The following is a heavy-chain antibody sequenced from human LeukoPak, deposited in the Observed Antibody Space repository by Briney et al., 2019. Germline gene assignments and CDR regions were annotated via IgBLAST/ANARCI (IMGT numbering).Heavy chain of an antibody. CDR1: GFTFSDYY. Sequence: PGGSLRLSCAASGFTFSDYYMSWIRQAPGKGLEWVSYISSSGSTIYYADSVKGRFTISRDNAKNSLYLQMNSLRAEDTAVYYRARASTGTDLDAFDIWGQGTMVTVSS. V-gene: IGHV3-11*04. J-gene: IGHJ3*02. CDR3: ARASTGTDLDAFDI. D-gene: IGHD4-17*01. CDR2: ISSSGSTI.